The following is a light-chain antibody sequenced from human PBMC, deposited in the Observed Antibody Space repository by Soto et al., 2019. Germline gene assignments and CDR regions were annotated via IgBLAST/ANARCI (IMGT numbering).Light chain of an antibody. CDR3: QSYDRSLSGSWV. CDR1: SSNIGAGYD. J-gene: IGLJ3*02. Sequence: QSVLTQPPSVSGAPGQRVTISCTGSSSNIGAGYDVHWYQHLPGTAPKLLIYGNSNRPSGVPDRFSGSKSGTSASLAITGIQAEDEADYYCQSYDRSLSGSWVFGGGTKLTVL. V-gene: IGLV1-40*01. CDR2: GNS.